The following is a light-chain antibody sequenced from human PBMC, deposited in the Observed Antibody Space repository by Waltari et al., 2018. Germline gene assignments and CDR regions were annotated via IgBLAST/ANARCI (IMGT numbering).Light chain of an antibody. V-gene: IGLV1-36*01. CDR1: TSNIGNNP. CDR2: YDN. Sequence: QSVLTQPPSVSEAPSQRVTISCAGSTSNIGNNPVNGYQFLPGEAPKLLVFYDNLLPSGVSDRFSGSRSATSASLVISGLQSEDEAEYFCAVWDDSLNGPVFGGGTKVTVL. J-gene: IGLJ2*01. CDR3: AVWDDSLNGPV.